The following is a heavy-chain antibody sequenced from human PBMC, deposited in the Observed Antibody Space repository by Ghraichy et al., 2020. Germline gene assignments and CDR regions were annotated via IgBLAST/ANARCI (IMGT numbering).Heavy chain of an antibody. J-gene: IGHJ4*02. D-gene: IGHD3-22*01. CDR2: IYKSVST. CDR1: GDSISSGDHY. Sequence: SETLSLTCTVSGDSISSGDHYWGWIRQLPGKGLEWIGYIYKSVSTYYQPSLRSRLTISIDASKNQFSLKLNSVTAADTAVYYCARARNSSGYYPVGYWGQGTLATVSS. CDR3: ARARNSSGYYPVGY. V-gene: IGHV4-30-4*08.